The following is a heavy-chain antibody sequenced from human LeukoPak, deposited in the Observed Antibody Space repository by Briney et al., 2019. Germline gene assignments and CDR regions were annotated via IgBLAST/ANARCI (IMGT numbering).Heavy chain of an antibody. J-gene: IGHJ4*02. CDR1: GYSFTSYW. V-gene: IGHV5-51*01. D-gene: IGHD3-22*01. CDR3: AAAYYYDRSGYYFDY. CDR2: VYPGDSDT. Sequence: GESLKISCKGSGYSFTSYWIGWVRQMPGKGLEWMGIVYPGDSDTRYSPSFQGQVTISADQSISTAYLQWSSLKASGTAIYYCAAAYYYDRSGYYFDYWGQGTLVTVSS.